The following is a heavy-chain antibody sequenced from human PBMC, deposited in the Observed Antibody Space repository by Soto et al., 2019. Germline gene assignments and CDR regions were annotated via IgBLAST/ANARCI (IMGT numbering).Heavy chain of an antibody. J-gene: IGHJ2*01. V-gene: IGHV1-69*01. Sequence: QVQLVQSGAEVKKPGSSVKVSCKVSGGTFSKYTINWVRQAPGQGLEWVAGIIPIYGTANYAQKFQGRISVTVDESTTTAYMELRGLRSDDTAIYYCARDRDGYNYWYFDLWGRGSQITVSS. D-gene: IGHD5-12*01. CDR1: GGTFSKYT. CDR2: IIPIYGTA. CDR3: ARDRDGYNYWYFDL.